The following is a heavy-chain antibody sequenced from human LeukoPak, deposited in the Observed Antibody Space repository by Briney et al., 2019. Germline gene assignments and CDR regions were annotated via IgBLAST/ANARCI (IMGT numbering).Heavy chain of an antibody. V-gene: IGHV3-48*02. D-gene: IGHD5-18*01. J-gene: IGHJ3*02. CDR1: GFTFSSSC. CDR2: IGRSSSTK. Sequence: GGSLRLSCAASGFTFSSSCMNWVRQAPGKGLEWVSYIGRSSSTKYYADSVKGRFTISRDNAKNSLYLQMNSLRDEDTAVYYCSTEGHTYGYHSFDIWGQGTMVTVSS. CDR3: STEGHTYGYHSFDI.